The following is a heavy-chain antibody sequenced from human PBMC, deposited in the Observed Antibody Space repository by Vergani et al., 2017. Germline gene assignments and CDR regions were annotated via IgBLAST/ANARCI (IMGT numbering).Heavy chain of an antibody. V-gene: IGHV4-61*02. CDR1: GGSISSGSYY. J-gene: IGHJ2*01. D-gene: IGHD6-6*01. CDR2: IYTSGST. Sequence: QVQLQESGPGLVKPSQTLSLTCTVSGGSISSGSYYWSWIRQPAGKGLEWIGRIYTSGSTNYNPSLKSRVTMSVAKSKNQFSLKLSSVTAAEPAVYYCAREYSSSSGHYRYFELWGRGTLVTVSS. CDR3: AREYSSSSGHYRYFEL.